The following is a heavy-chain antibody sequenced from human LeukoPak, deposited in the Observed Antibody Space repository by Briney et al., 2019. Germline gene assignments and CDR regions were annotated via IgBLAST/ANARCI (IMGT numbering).Heavy chain of an antibody. V-gene: IGHV2-5*02. CDR2: IYWDDDK. D-gene: IGHD1-26*01. CDR3: VHIERGSLRH. J-gene: IGHJ1*01. Sequence: SSPTLVNPTQTLTLTCTFSEFSLSTTGVGVGWIRQPPGKALEWLALIYWDDDKRYSPSLKSNLTITKDTSKNQVVLRMTNMDPVDTATHYCVHIERGSLRHWGQGTLVTVSS. CDR1: EFSLSTTGVG.